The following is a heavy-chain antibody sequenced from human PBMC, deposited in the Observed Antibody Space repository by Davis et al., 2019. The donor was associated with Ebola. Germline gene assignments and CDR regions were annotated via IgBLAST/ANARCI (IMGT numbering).Heavy chain of an antibody. CDR1: GYTFTNYY. Sequence: AASVKVSCKASGYTFTNYYMHWVXXXXXXXXXXXXLINPNAGRTIYAQKLQGRVTMTTDTSTSTAYMELRSLRSDDTAVSYCARDPVGYSGYDSDYWGQGTLVTVSS. D-gene: IGHD5-12*01. V-gene: IGHV1-46*01. J-gene: IGHJ4*02. CDR3: ARDPVGYSGYDSDY. CDR2: INPNAGRT.